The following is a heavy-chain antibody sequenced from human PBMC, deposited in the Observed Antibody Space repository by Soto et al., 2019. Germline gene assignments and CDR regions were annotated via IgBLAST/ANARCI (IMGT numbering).Heavy chain of an antibody. CDR2: IYYSGST. CDR3: IRDSETVTAATYYYYYMDV. D-gene: IGHD4-4*01. CDR1: GGSISSYY. J-gene: IGHJ6*03. V-gene: IGHV4-59*01. Sequence: SETLSLTCTVSGGSISSYYWSWIRQPPGKGLEWIGYIYYSGSTNYNPSLKSRVTISVDTSKNQFYMELSSLRSEDTAVYYCIRDSETVTAATYYYYYMDVWGKGTTVTVSS.